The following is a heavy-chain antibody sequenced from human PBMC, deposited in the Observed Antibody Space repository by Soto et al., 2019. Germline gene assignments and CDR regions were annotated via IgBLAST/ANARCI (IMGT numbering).Heavy chain of an antibody. V-gene: IGHV4-39*01. D-gene: IGHD1-20*01. CDR2: SYYSGTS. CDR3: TRRYNWNDYYLDP. Sequence: FLPCTVSRGSLRAQRYYWAWNRQTPGKGLEWVGSSYYSGTSSLHPALKGRVTISVDTSTNQFSLRLTSVTAADTAVYYCTRRYNWNDYYLDPWGQGTLVTVSS. CDR1: RGSLRAQRYY. J-gene: IGHJ5*02.